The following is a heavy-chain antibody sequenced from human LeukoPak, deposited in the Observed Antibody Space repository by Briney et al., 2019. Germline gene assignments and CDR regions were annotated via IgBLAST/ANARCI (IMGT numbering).Heavy chain of an antibody. V-gene: IGHV3-23*01. CDR1: GFTFSRYA. CDR3: AKRSEYGAARYWCYYGMVV. CDR2: ISGSGGST. D-gene: IGHD3-10*01. J-gene: IGHJ6*04. Sequence: GGSLSLSCAASGFTFSRYAMSWVRQARGKGLELGSAISGSGGSTYYADSVKARFTISRDNSKNTLYLQMNSLRAEQTAVYYSAKRSEYGAARYWCYYGMVVWGEGATVTVSS.